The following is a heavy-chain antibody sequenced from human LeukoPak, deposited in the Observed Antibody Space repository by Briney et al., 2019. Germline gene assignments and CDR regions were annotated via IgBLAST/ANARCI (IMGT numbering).Heavy chain of an antibody. CDR3: ARMVSGSGTYYFDS. J-gene: IGHJ4*02. CDR2: IYHSGST. Sequence: SETLSLTCAVSGSSISNNALWGWIRQPPGKGLEWIGYIYHSGSTYYNPTLKSRVTMSADTSKNQFSLKLTSVTAVDTAVYYCARMVSGSGTYYFDSWGQGTLVTVSS. V-gene: IGHV4-28*01. CDR1: GSSISNNAL. D-gene: IGHD3-10*01.